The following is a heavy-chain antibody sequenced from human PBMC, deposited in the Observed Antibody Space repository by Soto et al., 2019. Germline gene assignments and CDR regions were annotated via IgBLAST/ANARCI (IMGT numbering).Heavy chain of an antibody. D-gene: IGHD2-2*01. J-gene: IGHJ4*02. CDR2: IIPILGIA. CDR3: ARDRGYCSSTSCRGLSY. Sequence: QVQLVQSGAEVKKPGSSVKVSCKASGGTFSSYTISWVRQAPGQGLEWMGRIIPILGIANYAQKFQGRVTITADKSTSTAYMELSSLRSEDTAVHYCARDRGYCSSTSCRGLSYWGQGTLVTVSS. V-gene: IGHV1-69*08. CDR1: GGTFSSYT.